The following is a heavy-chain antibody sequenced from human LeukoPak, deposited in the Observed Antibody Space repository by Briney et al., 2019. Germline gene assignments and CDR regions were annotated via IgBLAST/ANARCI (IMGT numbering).Heavy chain of an antibody. J-gene: IGHJ4*02. Sequence: GGSLRLSCAASGFTFSNYWMSWVRQATGKGLEWVANMNQDGSEKYYVDSVKGRFTISRDNAKNSLYLQMNGLRAEDTAVYYCGYCSGGSCFDYWGQGTLVTVSS. D-gene: IGHD2-15*01. CDR3: GYCSGGSCFDY. CDR2: MNQDGSEK. V-gene: IGHV3-7*03. CDR1: GFTFSNYW.